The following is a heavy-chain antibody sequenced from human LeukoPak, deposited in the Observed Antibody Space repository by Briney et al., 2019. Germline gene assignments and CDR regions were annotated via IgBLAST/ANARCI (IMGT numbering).Heavy chain of an antibody. V-gene: IGHV3-23*01. CDR1: GFTFSSYS. CDR3: ARRVVVPAAPYYFDY. D-gene: IGHD2-2*01. CDR2: ISSSGGST. Sequence: PGGSLRLSCAASGFTFSSYSMSWVRQAPGKGLEWVSAISSSGGSTDYTDSVKGRFTISRDNSKNTLYLQMNSLRAEDTAVYYCARRVVVPAAPYYFDYWGQGTLVTVSS. J-gene: IGHJ4*02.